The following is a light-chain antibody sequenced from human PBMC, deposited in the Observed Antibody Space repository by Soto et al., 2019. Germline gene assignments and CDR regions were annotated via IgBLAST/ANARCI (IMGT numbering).Light chain of an antibody. Sequence: EIVLTQSPGTLSLSPGERATLSCRASQSVSSNYLAWYQQKPGQAPRLLIYAASTRATGIPDRFSGSGSGTDFTLTIRRLEPEDFAVYYLQQYGRSPPLIFGGGTKVELK. CDR2: AAS. CDR3: QQYGRSPPLI. CDR1: QSVSSNY. V-gene: IGKV3-20*01. J-gene: IGKJ4*01.